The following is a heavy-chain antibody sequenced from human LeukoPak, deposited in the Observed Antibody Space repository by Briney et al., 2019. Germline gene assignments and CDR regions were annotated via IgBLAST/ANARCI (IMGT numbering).Heavy chain of an antibody. J-gene: IGHJ6*04. Sequence: GGSLRLSCAASGFTFSSYAMHWVRQAPGKGLEWVAVISYDGSNKYYADSVKGRFTISRGNSKNALYLQMNSLRAEDTAVYYCAKSDDILTGYPYGMDVWGKGTTVTVSS. CDR1: GFTFSSYA. CDR3: AKSDDILTGYPYGMDV. D-gene: IGHD3-9*01. V-gene: IGHV3-30-3*02. CDR2: ISYDGSNK.